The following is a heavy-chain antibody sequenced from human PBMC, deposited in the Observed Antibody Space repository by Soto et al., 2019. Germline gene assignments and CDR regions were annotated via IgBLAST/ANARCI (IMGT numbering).Heavy chain of an antibody. J-gene: IGHJ5*02. CDR2: IIPVIGVG. CDR1: GNTLNTDT. CDR3: AIGRTGSNGYYWA. V-gene: IGHV1-69*02. D-gene: IGHD3-22*01. Sequence: QVQLVQSGAEVKKPGSSVKVSCKPSGNTLNTDTITWLRQAPGQGLEWMGRIIPVIGVGTYAQKFQDRVTITADKSTATVYMEVTSLTSEATATYYCAIGRTGSNGYYWAWGQGTKVTVS.